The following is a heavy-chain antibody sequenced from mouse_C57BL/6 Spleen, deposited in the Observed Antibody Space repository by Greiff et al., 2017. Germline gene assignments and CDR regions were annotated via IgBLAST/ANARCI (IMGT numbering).Heavy chain of an antibody. CDR1: GFSLTSYG. CDR2: IWGVGST. V-gene: IGHV2-6*01. J-gene: IGHJ3*01. Sequence: VQLQESGPGLVAPSQSLFITCTVSGFSLTSYGVDWVRQSPGKGLEWLGVIWGVGSTNYNSALKSRLSISKDNSKSQVFLKMNSLQTDDTAMYYCASLRSWFAYWGQGTLVTVSA. CDR3: ASLRSWFAY. D-gene: IGHD1-1*01.